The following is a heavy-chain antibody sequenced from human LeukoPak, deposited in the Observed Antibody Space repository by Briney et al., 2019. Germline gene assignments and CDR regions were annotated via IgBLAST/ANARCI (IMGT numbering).Heavy chain of an antibody. J-gene: IGHJ3*02. CDR1: GFTFRTYW. V-gene: IGHV3-74*01. CDR3: AKGEFADAFDI. Sequence: GGSLRLSCAASGFTFRTYWMHWVRQAPGKGLVWVARIKGDGTSTTYADSVKGRFTISRDNAKNMLYLQMHSLRAEDTAVYYCAKGEFADAFDIWGQGTMVTVSS. D-gene: IGHD3-10*01. CDR2: IKGDGTST.